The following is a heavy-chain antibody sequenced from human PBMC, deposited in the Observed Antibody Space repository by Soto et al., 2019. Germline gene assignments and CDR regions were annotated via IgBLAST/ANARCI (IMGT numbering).Heavy chain of an antibody. CDR2: INQDGGGT. J-gene: IGHJ4*02. V-gene: IGHV3-7*03. Sequence: EVQLVESGGGLVQPGGSLRLSCVASGFTFISSFMGWVRQAPGKGLEWVANINQDGGGTYYVDSVEGRFTISRDNAKDSLYLQMNSLRGDDTAVYYWARYFRGSGRYFFDYWGQGTLVTVSS. CDR3: ARYFRGSGRYFFDY. D-gene: IGHD6-19*01. CDR1: GFTFISSF.